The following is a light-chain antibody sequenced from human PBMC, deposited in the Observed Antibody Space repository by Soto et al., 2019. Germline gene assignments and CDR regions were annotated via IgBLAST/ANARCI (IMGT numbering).Light chain of an antibody. Sequence: QSALTQPPSASGSPGQSVTISCTGTSSDVGAYNSVSWYQHHPGKAPKLIIYEVNKGPSGVPDRFSGSKSGNTASLTVSGLQAEDEADYYCTAYAGGNTWVFGGGTQLTVL. J-gene: IGLJ3*02. CDR2: EVN. CDR1: SSDVGAYNS. V-gene: IGLV2-8*01. CDR3: TAYAGGNTWV.